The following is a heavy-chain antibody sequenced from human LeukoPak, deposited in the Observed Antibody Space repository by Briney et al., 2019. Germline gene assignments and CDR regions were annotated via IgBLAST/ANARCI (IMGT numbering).Heavy chain of an antibody. CDR3: ARGGSDSSGYYPRDFDY. CDR1: GYTFTDYY. J-gene: IGHJ4*02. Sequence: ASVKDSCKASGYTFTDYYVHWVRQAPGQGLEWMGWINPKSGGTNYAQKFQGRVTMTRDTSISTAYMELSRLISDDTAVYYCARGGSDSSGYYPRDFDYWGQGTLVTVSS. D-gene: IGHD3-22*01. V-gene: IGHV1-2*02. CDR2: INPKSGGT.